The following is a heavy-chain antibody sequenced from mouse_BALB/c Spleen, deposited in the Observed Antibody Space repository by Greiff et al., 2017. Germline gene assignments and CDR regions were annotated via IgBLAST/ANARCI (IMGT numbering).Heavy chain of an antibody. CDR1: GFTFSSYG. V-gene: IGHV5-6*01. CDR2: ISSGGSYT. CDR3: ARGGSWDGGAMDY. J-gene: IGHJ4*01. Sequence: EVQLQQSGGDLVKPGGSLKLSCAASGFTFSSYGMSWVRQTPDKSLEWVATISSGGSYTYYPDSVKGRFTISRDNAKNTLYLQMSSLKSEDTAMYYCARGGSWDGGAMDYWGQGTSVTVSS. D-gene: IGHD4-1*01.